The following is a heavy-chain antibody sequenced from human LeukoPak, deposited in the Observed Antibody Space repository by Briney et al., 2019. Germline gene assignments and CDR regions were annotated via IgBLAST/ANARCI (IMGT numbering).Heavy chain of an antibody. J-gene: IGHJ4*02. CDR1: GYTFTTYG. D-gene: IGHD2-21*02. Sequence: ASVKVSCKASGYTFTTYGISWVRQATGQGLEWMGWISGYNGNTNYAQKFQGRVTMTTDTSTSTAYMELRSLRSDDTAVYYCARDLYSSGGVCYSSFIDFWGQGTLVTVSS. CDR2: ISGYNGNT. V-gene: IGHV1-18*01. CDR3: ARDLYSSGGVCYSSFIDF.